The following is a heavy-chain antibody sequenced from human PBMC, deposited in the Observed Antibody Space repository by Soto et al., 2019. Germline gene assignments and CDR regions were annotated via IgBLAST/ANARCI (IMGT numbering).Heavy chain of an antibody. CDR3: ARAGSGSYYNRYYFDY. D-gene: IGHD3-10*01. CDR1: GFTFSSYA. J-gene: IGHJ4*02. CDR2: ISGSGGST. V-gene: IGHV3-23*01. Sequence: GGSLRLSCAASGFTFSSYAMSWVRQAPGKGLEWVSAISGSGGSTYYADSVKGRFTISRDNSKNTLYLQMNSLRAEDTAVYYCARAGSGSYYNRYYFDYWGQGTLVTVSS.